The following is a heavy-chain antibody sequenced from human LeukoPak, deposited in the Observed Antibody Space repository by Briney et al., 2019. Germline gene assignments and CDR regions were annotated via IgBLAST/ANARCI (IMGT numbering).Heavy chain of an antibody. CDR1: GGSFSGYY. CDR3: ARGPES. V-gene: IGHV4-34*01. J-gene: IGHJ4*02. CDR2: INHSGST. Sequence: TLSLTCAVYGGSFSGYYWSWIRQPPGKGLEWIGEINHSGSTNYNPSLKSRITISVDTSKNQFSLKLSSVTAADTAVYYCARGPESWGQGTLVTVSS. D-gene: IGHD5-24*01.